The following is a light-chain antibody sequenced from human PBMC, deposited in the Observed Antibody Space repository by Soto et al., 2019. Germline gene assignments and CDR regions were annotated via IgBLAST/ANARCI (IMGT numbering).Light chain of an antibody. J-gene: IGKJ5*01. CDR3: QLYGSSLT. CDR1: QSVRSSY. Sequence: EIVLTQSPGTLSLSPGERAALSCRASQSVRSSYLVWYQHKPGQAPRLLIYGASSRATGIPDRFSGSGSGTDFTLIISRLEPEEFAVYFCQLYGSSLTFGQRTRLEI. CDR2: GAS. V-gene: IGKV3-20*01.